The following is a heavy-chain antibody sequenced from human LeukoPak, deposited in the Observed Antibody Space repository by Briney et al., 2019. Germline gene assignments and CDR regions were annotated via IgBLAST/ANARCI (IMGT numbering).Heavy chain of an antibody. J-gene: IGHJ6*03. CDR3: AGSFGVVIGRYYYYYMDV. CDR1: GYTFTGYY. V-gene: IGHV1-2*02. Sequence: ASVKVSCKASGYTFTGYYMHWVRQAPGQGLEWMGWINPNSGGTNYAQKFQGRATMTGDTSISTAYMELSRLRSDDTAVYYCAGSFGVVIGRYYYYYMDVWGKGTTVTVSS. D-gene: IGHD3-3*02. CDR2: INPNSGGT.